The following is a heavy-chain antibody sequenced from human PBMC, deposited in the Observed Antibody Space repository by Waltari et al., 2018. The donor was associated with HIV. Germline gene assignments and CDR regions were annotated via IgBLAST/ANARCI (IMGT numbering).Heavy chain of an antibody. CDR3: AKASMAAALDY. CDR2: ISWNSGSI. V-gene: IGHV3-9*01. D-gene: IGHD6-13*01. Sequence: EVQLVESGGGLVQPGRSLRPSCAASGFTFDAYAMHLVRQAPGKGLEWVSGISWNSGSIGYADSVKGRFTISRDNAKNSLYLQMNSLRAEDTALYYCAKASMAAALDYWGQGTLVTVSS. CDR1: GFTFDAYA. J-gene: IGHJ4*02.